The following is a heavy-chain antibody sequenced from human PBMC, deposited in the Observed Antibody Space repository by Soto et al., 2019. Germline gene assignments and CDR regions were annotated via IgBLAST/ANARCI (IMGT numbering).Heavy chain of an antibody. Sequence: GGSLRLSCAAAGFPFSSYAMSWVRQAPGKGLEWVSAISGSGGSTYYADSVKGRFTISRDNSKNTLYLQMNSLRAEDTAVYYCAKEGQQLDFFDYWGQGTLVTVSS. D-gene: IGHD6-13*01. CDR3: AKEGQQLDFFDY. J-gene: IGHJ4*02. CDR1: GFPFSSYA. CDR2: ISGSGGST. V-gene: IGHV3-23*01.